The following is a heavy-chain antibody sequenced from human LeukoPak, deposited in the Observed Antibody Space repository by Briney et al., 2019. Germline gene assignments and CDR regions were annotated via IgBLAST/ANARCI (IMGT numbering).Heavy chain of an antibody. J-gene: IGHJ3*02. CDR2: INPNSGGT. Sequence: ASVKVSCKASGYTFTGYYMHWVRQAPGQGLEWMGWINPNSGGTNYAQKFQGRVTMTRDTSISTAYMELSRLRSDDTAVYYCARDQGTRSRSDAFDIWGQGTMATVSS. D-gene: IGHD3-10*01. V-gene: IGHV1-2*02. CDR1: GYTFTGYY. CDR3: ARDQGTRSRSDAFDI.